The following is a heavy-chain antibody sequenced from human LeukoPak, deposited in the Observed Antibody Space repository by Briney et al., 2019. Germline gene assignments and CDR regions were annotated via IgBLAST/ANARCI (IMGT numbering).Heavy chain of an antibody. Sequence: GGSLRLSCAASEFTFSDYAMNWVRQAPGKGLEYVSGISGSGGSTYHADSVKGRFTISRDNSKNTLYLQMNSLRGEDTAVYYCAKGRSAAAGTGIGYFDYWGQGILVTVSS. CDR3: AKGRSAAAGTGIGYFDY. J-gene: IGHJ4*02. CDR2: ISGSGGST. V-gene: IGHV3-23*01. CDR1: EFTFSDYA. D-gene: IGHD6-13*01.